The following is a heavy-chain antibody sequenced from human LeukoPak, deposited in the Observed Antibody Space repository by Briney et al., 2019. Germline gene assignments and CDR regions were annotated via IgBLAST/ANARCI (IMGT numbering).Heavy chain of an antibody. CDR3: AKMGLVGYYFDY. Sequence: GGSLRLSCAASGFTFDDYAMPWVRHAPGKGLEWVSGISWNSGSIGYADSVKGRFTISRDNAKNSLYLQMNSLRAEDTALYYCAKMGLVGYYFDYWGQGTLVTVSS. CDR2: ISWNSGSI. D-gene: IGHD6-6*01. V-gene: IGHV3-9*01. J-gene: IGHJ4*02. CDR1: GFTFDDYA.